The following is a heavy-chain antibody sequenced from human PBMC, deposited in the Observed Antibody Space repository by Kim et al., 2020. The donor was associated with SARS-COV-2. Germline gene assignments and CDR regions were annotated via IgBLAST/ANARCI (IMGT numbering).Heavy chain of an antibody. CDR1: GFTVSSNY. CDR2: IYSGGST. V-gene: IGHV3-53*04. CDR3: ARVRGPRDGYNWGY. Sequence: GGSLRLSCAASGFTVSSNYMSWVRQAPGKGLEWVSVIYSGGSTYYADSVKGRFTISRHNSKNTLYLQMNSLRAEDTAVYYCARVRGPRDGYNWGYWGQGTLVTVSS. J-gene: IGHJ4*02. D-gene: IGHD5-12*01.